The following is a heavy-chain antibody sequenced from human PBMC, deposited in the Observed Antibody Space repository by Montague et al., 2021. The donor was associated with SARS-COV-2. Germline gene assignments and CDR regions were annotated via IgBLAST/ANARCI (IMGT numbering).Heavy chain of an antibody. CDR2: IYYSGST. V-gene: IGHV4-59*08. J-gene: IGHJ4*02. CDR1: GGSISSYY. Sequence: SETLSLTCTVSGGSISSYYWSWIRQPPGKGLEWIGYIYYSGSTNYNPSLKSRVTMPVDTSKNQFSLKLSSVTAADTAVYYCARHALGYFDWLNEGYFDYWGQGTLVTVSS. D-gene: IGHD3-9*01. CDR3: ARHALGYFDWLNEGYFDY.